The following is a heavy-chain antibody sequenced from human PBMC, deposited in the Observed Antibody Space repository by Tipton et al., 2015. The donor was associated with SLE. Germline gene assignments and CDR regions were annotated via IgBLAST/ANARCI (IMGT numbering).Heavy chain of an antibody. J-gene: IGHJ4*02. CDR1: AGSISSGNYY. CDR3: ARDDGDYTVDY. CDR2: IYTSGTT. V-gene: IGHV4-61*09. Sequence: TLSLTCTVSAGSISSGNYYWSWIRQSAGKGLEWIGQIYTSGTTSYNPSLKSRVTISLDKSKNQFSLKLTSVTAADTAVYYCARDDGDYTVDYWGQGTLVTVSS. D-gene: IGHD4-17*01.